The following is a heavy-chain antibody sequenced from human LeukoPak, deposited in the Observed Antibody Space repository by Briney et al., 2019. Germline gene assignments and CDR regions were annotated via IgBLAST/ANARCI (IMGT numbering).Heavy chain of an antibody. CDR1: GFTFSSYS. D-gene: IGHD4-17*01. CDR3: AKVVTTVTTTTLDY. V-gene: IGHV3-48*04. CDR2: ISSSSSTI. J-gene: IGHJ4*02. Sequence: TGGSLRLSCAASGFTFSSYSMNWVRQAPGKGLEWVSYISSSSSTIYYADSVKGRFTISRDNAKNSLYLQMNSLRAEDTAVYYCAKVVTTVTTTTLDYWGQGTLVTVSS.